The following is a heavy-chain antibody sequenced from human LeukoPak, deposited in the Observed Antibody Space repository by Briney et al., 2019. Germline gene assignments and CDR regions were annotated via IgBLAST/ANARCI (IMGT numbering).Heavy chain of an antibody. J-gene: IGHJ4*02. CDR2: IYPGDSAT. D-gene: IGHD2-15*01. CDR3: ARHCAGGSCADY. V-gene: IGHV5-51*01. Sequence: GESLNISCKGSGYSFTSYWIGWLRQIPGKGLKWMGIIYPGDSATRYRPSFQGQVTISADKSISTAYLQWSSLKASDTAMYYCARHCAGGSCADYWGQGTLVTVSS. CDR1: GYSFTSYW.